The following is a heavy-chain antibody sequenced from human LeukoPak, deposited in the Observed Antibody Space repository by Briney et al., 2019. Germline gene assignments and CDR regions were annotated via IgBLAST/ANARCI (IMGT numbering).Heavy chain of an antibody. Sequence: SETLSLTCAVSGCSIAGYNSWTWVRQPPGKGLEWIAEIYHTGRTNYNPSLKSRVTIPVDKSNNQFSLRLSSVTAADTAVYYCARMDYSAGYYFDYWGQGTLVTVSS. CDR1: GCSIAGYNS. J-gene: IGHJ4*02. CDR2: IYHTGRT. V-gene: IGHV4-4*02. D-gene: IGHD6-13*01. CDR3: ARMDYSAGYYFDY.